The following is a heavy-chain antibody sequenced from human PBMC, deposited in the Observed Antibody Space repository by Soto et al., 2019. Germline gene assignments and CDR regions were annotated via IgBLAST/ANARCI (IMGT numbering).Heavy chain of an antibody. CDR1: GFTFSSYA. J-gene: IGHJ6*02. CDR3: GRDIAVAGTRYYGMDV. V-gene: IGHV3-30-3*01. CDR2: ISYDGSNK. Sequence: GGSLRLSCAASGFTFSSYAMHWVRQAPGKGLEWVAVISYDGSNKYYADSVKGRFTISRDNSKNTLYLQMNSLRAEDTAVYYCGRDIAVAGTRYYGMDVWGQGTTVTV. D-gene: IGHD6-19*01.